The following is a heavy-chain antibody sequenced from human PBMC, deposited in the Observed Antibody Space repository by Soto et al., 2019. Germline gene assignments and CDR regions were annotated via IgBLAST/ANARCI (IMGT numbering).Heavy chain of an antibody. D-gene: IGHD2-21*02. CDR3: ARDGPNDFDFDY. J-gene: IGHJ4*02. CDR2: INPSGGST. Sequence: VSVKVSCKASGYTFTSYYMHWVRQAPGQGLEWMGIINPSGGSTSYAQKFQGRVTMTRDTSTSTVYMELSSLRSEDTAVYYCARDGPNDFDFDYWGQGTRVTVSS. CDR1: GYTFTSYY. V-gene: IGHV1-46*03.